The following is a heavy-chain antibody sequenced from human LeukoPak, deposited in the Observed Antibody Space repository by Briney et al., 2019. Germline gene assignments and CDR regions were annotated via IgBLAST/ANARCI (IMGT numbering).Heavy chain of an antibody. CDR1: GCSISSYY. CDR3: ARDQVDYDIPDHFDY. J-gene: IGHJ4*02. CDR2: IYTSGST. Sequence: KSSETLSLTCTVSGCSISSYYWSWIRQPAGKGLEWIGRIYTSGSTNYNPSLKSRATISVDRSKNHSSLTLISVTAADTAVYFCARDQVDYDIPDHFDYWGKGTLVTVSS. V-gene: IGHV4-4*07. D-gene: IGHD3-22*01.